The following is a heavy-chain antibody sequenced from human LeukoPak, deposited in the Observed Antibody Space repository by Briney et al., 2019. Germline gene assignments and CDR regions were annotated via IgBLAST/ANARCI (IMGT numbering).Heavy chain of an antibody. D-gene: IGHD2-2*01. J-gene: IGHJ4*02. CDR2: IIPIVGTA. V-gene: IGHV1-69*13. Sequence: SGKVSCKASGGTFISYAISWVRQARGQGLEGRGGIIPIVGTANYAQKFQGRVTITAEESTSPAYMELSSLRSEDTAVYYCAVYCSSASCYLDYWGQGTLVTVSS. CDR1: GGTFISYA. CDR3: AVYCSSASCYLDY.